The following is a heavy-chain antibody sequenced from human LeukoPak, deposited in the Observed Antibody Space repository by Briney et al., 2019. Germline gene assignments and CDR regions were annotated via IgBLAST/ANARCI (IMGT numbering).Heavy chain of an antibody. Sequence: SETLSLTCTVSGGSISNYYWNWIRQPPGKGLEWIGSIYHSGSTYYNPSLKSRVTISVDTSKNQFSLKLSSVTAADTAVYYCARAGTTVTTIDYWGQGTLVTVSS. CDR2: IYHSGST. CDR3: ARAGTTVTTIDY. V-gene: IGHV4-38-2*02. J-gene: IGHJ4*02. CDR1: GGSISNYY. D-gene: IGHD4-17*01.